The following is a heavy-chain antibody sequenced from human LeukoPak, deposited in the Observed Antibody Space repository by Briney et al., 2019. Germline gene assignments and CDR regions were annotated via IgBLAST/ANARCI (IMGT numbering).Heavy chain of an antibody. J-gene: IGHJ4*02. CDR2: IYSSGST. CDR1: GGSISSYF. D-gene: IGHD3-9*01. Sequence: SETLSLTCTVSGGSISSYFWSWIRQPPGKGLEWIGYIYSSGSTNYNPSLKSRVTISVDTSKNQFSLTLSSVTAADTAVYYCARQSLLYYDILTELWGQGTLVTVSS. CDR3: ARQSLLYYDILTEL. V-gene: IGHV4-59*08.